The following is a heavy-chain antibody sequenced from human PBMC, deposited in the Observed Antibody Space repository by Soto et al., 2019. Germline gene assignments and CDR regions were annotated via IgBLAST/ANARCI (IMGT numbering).Heavy chain of an antibody. J-gene: IGHJ1*01. CDR1: GFTFSSYG. CDR2: ISYDGSNK. D-gene: IGHD3-22*01. V-gene: IGHV3-30*18. CDR3: AKAGYYDSSGYSGDVQH. Sequence: QVQLVESGGGVVQPGRSLRLSCAASGFTFSSYGLHWVRQAPGKGLEWVAVISYDGSNKYYADSVKGRFTISRDNSKNTLYLQMNSLRAEDTAVYYCAKAGYYDSSGYSGDVQHWGQGTLVTVSS.